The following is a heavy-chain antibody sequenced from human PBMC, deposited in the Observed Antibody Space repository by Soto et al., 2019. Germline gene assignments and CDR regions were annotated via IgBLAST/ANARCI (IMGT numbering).Heavy chain of an antibody. CDR3: ARREIQGPIDY. V-gene: IGHV4-28*01. Sequence: SETLSLTCAVSGYSISSNNWWGWIRQPPGKGLEWIGYIYYSGTTYYNPSLKSRVTMSVDTSKNQFSLKLTSVTAVDTAVYYCARREIQGPIDYWGQGPLVT. J-gene: IGHJ4*02. CDR1: GYSISSNNW. CDR2: IYYSGTT. D-gene: IGHD1-26*01.